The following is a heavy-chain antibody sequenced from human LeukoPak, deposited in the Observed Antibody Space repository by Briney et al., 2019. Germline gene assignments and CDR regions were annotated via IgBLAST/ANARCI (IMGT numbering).Heavy chain of an antibody. CDR1: GGSISSYY. D-gene: IGHD6-13*01. J-gene: IGHJ4*02. Sequence: PSETLSLTCTVPGGSISSYYWSWIRQPPGKGLEWIGYIYYSGSTNYNPSLKSRVTLSVDTSKNQFSLELTSVTAADTAVYYCARQNPAASGQGLDYWGQGTLVTVSS. V-gene: IGHV4-59*08. CDR2: IYYSGST. CDR3: ARQNPAASGQGLDY.